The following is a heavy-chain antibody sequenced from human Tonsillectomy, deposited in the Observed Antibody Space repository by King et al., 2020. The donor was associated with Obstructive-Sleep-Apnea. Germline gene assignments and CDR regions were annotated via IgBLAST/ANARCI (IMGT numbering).Heavy chain of an antibody. CDR3: ASGETSGDYHDY. D-gene: IGHD4-17*01. CDR2: INHSGST. CDR1: GGSFSNYY. V-gene: IGHV4-34*01. Sequence: VQLQQWGAGLLKPSETLSLTCAVYGGSFSNYYWTWIRQPPGKGLEWIGEINHSGSTKYNPSLESRVTKSMDASKNQFSLTLNSVTAADTAVYYCASGETSGDYHDYWGQGTLVTVSS. J-gene: IGHJ4*02.